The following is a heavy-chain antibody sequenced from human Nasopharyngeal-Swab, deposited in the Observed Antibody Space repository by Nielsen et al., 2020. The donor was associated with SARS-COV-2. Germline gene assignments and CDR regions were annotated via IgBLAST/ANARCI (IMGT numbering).Heavy chain of an antibody. V-gene: IGHV5-51*01. CDR1: GYRFTSYW. Sequence: ESLKISCKGSGYRFTSYWIGWVRQMPGKGLEWMGIIYPGDSDTRYSPSFQGQVTISADKSISTAYLQWSSLKASDTAMYYCARLVSTTVTTTYFDYWGQGTLVTVSS. J-gene: IGHJ4*02. CDR2: IYPGDSDT. D-gene: IGHD4-17*01. CDR3: ARLVSTTVTTTYFDY.